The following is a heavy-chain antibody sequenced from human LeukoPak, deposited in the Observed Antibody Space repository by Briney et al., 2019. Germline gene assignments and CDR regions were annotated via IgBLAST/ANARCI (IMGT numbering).Heavy chain of an antibody. V-gene: IGHV3-7*01. Sequence: GGSLRLSCAASRFTFSSYWMSWFRQAPGKGREGVANIKKKGGRKYYVDSVKGRFTISRDNAKNSLYLQMNSLRAEDTAVYYCARVSPRAYYCSSTGCYTRNYFDYWGQGTLVTVSS. CDR3: ARVSPRAYYCSSTGCYTRNYFDY. D-gene: IGHD2-2*02. CDR1: RFTFSSYW. J-gene: IGHJ4*02. CDR2: IKKKGGRK.